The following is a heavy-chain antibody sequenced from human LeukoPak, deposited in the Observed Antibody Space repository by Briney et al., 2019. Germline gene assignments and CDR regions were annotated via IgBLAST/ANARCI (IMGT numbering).Heavy chain of an antibody. D-gene: IGHD3-22*01. J-gene: IGHJ4*02. CDR1: GYTFTSYG. Sequence: ASVKVSRKASGYTFTSYGISWVRQAPGQGLEWMGWISANNGNTNYAQKLQGRVTMTTDTSTSTAYMELRSLRSDDTAVYYCARDRGSRYYYDSSGYYDYWGQGTLVTVSS. CDR2: ISANNGNT. V-gene: IGHV1-18*01. CDR3: ARDRGSRYYYDSSGYYDY.